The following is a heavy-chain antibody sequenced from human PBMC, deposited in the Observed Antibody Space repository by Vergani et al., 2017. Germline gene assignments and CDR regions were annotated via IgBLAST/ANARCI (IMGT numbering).Heavy chain of an antibody. Sequence: QVQLPESGPGLVKPSETLSLTCTVSGGSISSYYWSWNRQPPGKGLEWIGYIYYSGSTNYNPSLKSRVTISVDTSKNLFSLKLSSVTAADTAVYYCARGVRDIVATKGVDYFDYWGQGTLVTVSS. CDR2: IYYSGST. V-gene: IGHV4-59*01. J-gene: IGHJ4*02. CDR1: GGSISSYY. D-gene: IGHD5-12*01. CDR3: ARGVRDIVATKGVDYFDY.